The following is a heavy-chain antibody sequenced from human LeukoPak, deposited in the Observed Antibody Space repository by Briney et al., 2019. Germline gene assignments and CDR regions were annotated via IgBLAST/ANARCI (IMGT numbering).Heavy chain of an antibody. CDR2: LYYSGST. Sequence: PSETLSLTCTVSGGSISSYYWSWIRQPPEKGLEWIGYLYYSGSTNYNPSLKSRVTISVDTSKNQFSLKLSSVTAADTAVYYCARGVGDYDGYYFDYWGQGTLVTVSS. J-gene: IGHJ4*02. V-gene: IGHV4-59*01. CDR1: GGSISSYY. D-gene: IGHD4-17*01. CDR3: ARGVGDYDGYYFDY.